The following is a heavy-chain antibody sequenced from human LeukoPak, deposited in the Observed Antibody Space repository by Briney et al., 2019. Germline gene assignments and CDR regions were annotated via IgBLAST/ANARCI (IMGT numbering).Heavy chain of an antibody. Sequence: GGSLRLSCAASGFTFSSYAMSWVRQAPGKGLERVAVISYDGSNKYYADSVKGRFTISRDNSKNTLYLQMNSLRAEDTAVYYCARESSVGAFDYWGQGTLVTVSS. J-gene: IGHJ4*02. CDR2: ISYDGSNK. D-gene: IGHD1-26*01. CDR1: GFTFSSYA. CDR3: ARESSVGAFDY. V-gene: IGHV3-30*04.